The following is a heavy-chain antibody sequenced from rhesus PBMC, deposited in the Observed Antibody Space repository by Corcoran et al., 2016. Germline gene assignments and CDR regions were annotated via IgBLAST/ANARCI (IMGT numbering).Heavy chain of an antibody. J-gene: IGHJ4*01. CDR3: ARRSDYYYFDY. CDR2: IYGGSGST. D-gene: IGHD3-22*01. V-gene: IGHV4-127*01. CDR1: GYSISSGYG. Sequence: QVQLQESGPGLVKPSETLSLTCAVSGYSISSGYGWGWIRQLPGKGLEWIGQIYGGSGSTYSNPSLKSRVTVSTDTSKNQFSLKLSSVTAADTAVYYCARRSDYYYFDYWGQGVLVTVSS.